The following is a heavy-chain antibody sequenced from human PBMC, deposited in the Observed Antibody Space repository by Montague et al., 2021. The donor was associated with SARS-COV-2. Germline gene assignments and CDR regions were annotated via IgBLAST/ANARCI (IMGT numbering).Heavy chain of an antibody. CDR3: ARESDSYPSGTQYFDR. D-gene: IGHD5-18*01. CDR2: IYYSGCT. J-gene: IGHJ2*01. V-gene: IGHV4-59*01. CDR1: GCSITGSY. Sequence: SETLSLTCTVPGCSITGSYWSCTRLPPGKALESIGYIYYSGCTNYNPSLNSRVTISVDTSKNQFSLKLTSVTAADTAVYFCARESDSYPSGTQYFDRWGRGTLVTVSS.